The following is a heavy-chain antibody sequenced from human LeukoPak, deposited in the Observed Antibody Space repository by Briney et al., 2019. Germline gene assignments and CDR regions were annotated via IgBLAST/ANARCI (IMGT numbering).Heavy chain of an antibody. D-gene: IGHD2-8*01. CDR2: IWYDGSYT. Sequence: GRSLRLSCAASGFSFRRHGMHWVRQAPGKGLEWVAVIWYDGSYTYYGDSVKGRFTISRDNSENTLSLQMNSLTAEDTAVYYCARDFALHAIYYYMDVWGKGTTVTVSS. V-gene: IGHV3-33*01. CDR3: ARDFALHAIYYYMDV. J-gene: IGHJ6*03. CDR1: GFSFRRHG.